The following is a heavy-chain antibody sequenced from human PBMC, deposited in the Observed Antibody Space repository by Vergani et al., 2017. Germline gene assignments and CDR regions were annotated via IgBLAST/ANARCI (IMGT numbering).Heavy chain of an antibody. J-gene: IGHJ4*02. D-gene: IGHD2-21*01. Sequence: QVQLQESGPGLVKPSETLSLTCSVSGDSMNTYYWTWIRKPPGKGLEWIGCIYDSGDTKYNPSLKSRVTMSLDTSKNQFSLNLYSVTAADTAVYYCARGALWWLRQIDSWGQGTLVTVSS. CDR1: GDSMNTYY. CDR2: IYDSGDT. CDR3: ARGALWWLRQIDS. V-gene: IGHV4-59*01.